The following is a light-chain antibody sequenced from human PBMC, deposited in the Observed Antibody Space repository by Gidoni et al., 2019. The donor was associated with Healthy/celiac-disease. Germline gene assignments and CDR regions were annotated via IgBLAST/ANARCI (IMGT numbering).Light chain of an antibody. CDR3: QQYYSTPLT. CDR2: WAS. V-gene: IGKV4-1*01. Sequence: DIVITQSPYSLALSLGSRATINCKSSQSVLYSSNNKNYLAWYQQKPGQPPKLLIYWASTRESGVPDRFSGSGSGTDFTLTISSLQAEDVAVYYCQQYYSTPLTFGGGTKVEIK. J-gene: IGKJ4*01. CDR1: QSVLYSSNNKNY.